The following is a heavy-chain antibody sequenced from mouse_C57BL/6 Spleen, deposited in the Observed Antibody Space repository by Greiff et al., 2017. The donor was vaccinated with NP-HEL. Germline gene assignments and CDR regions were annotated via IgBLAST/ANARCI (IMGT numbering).Heavy chain of an antibody. V-gene: IGHV3-6*01. CDR2: ISYDGSN. CDR3: ARDDGYDPFDY. J-gene: IGHJ2*01. D-gene: IGHD2-2*01. Sequence: DVKLQESGPGLVKPSQSLSLTCSVTGYSITSGYYWNWIRQFPGNKLEWMGYISYDGSNNYNPSLKNRISITRDTSKNQFFLKLNSVTTEDTATYYCARDDGYDPFDYWGQGTTLTVSS. CDR1: GYSITSGYY.